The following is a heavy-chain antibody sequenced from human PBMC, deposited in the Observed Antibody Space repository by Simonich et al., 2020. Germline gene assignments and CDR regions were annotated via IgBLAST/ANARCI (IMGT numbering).Heavy chain of an antibody. Sequence: QVQLVQSGAEVKKPGASVKVSCKASGYTFTSYGMSWVRQAPGQGLEGMGWISTYKGKTNEAQKLQGGVTMTTDTSTSTAYMERRSLRSDDTAVYYCARDQGGRAAAATDYWGQGTLVTVSS. V-gene: IGHV1-18*01. CDR2: ISTYKGKT. J-gene: IGHJ4*02. D-gene: IGHD6-13*01. CDR3: ARDQGGRAAAATDY. CDR1: GYTFTSYG.